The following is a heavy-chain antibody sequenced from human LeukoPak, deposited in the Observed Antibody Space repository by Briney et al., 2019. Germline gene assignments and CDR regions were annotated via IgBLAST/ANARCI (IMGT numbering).Heavy chain of an antibody. D-gene: IGHD2-2*01. V-gene: IGHV3-21*01. CDR1: GFTFSSYS. CDR2: ISSSSSYI. Sequence: GGSLRLSCAASGFTFSSYSMNWVRQAPGKGLEWVSSISSSSSYIYYADSVKGRFTISRDNAKNSLYLQMNSLRAEDTAVYYCARFYCSSTSCLEDYWGQGTLVTVSS. CDR3: ARFYCSSTSCLEDY. J-gene: IGHJ4*02.